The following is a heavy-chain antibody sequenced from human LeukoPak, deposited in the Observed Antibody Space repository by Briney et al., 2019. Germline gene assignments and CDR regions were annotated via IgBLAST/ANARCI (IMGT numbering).Heavy chain of an antibody. CDR2: IYPGDSDT. CDR3: ARHRLAYSSSWYYFDY. CDR1: GYSFTSYW. J-gene: IGHJ4*02. Sequence: GESLKISCKGSGYSFTSYWIGWVRQIPGKGLEWMGIIYPGDSDTRYSPSFQGQVTISADKSISTAYLQWSSLKASDTAMYYCARHRLAYSSSWYYFDYWGQGTLVTVSS. V-gene: IGHV5-51*01. D-gene: IGHD6-13*01.